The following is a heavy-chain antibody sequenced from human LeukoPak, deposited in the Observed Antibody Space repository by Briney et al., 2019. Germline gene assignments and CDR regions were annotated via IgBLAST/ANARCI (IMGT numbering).Heavy chain of an antibody. J-gene: IGHJ5*02. Sequence: SQTLSLACTVSGGSISSGDYYWSWIRQPPGKGLEWIGYIYYSGITHYNPSLKSRVTISVDTSKNQFSLKLSSVTAADTAVYYCARGLLGWFDPWGQGTLVTVSS. CDR2: IYYSGIT. V-gene: IGHV4-30-4*08. CDR1: GGSISSGDYY. D-gene: IGHD2/OR15-2a*01. CDR3: ARGLLGWFDP.